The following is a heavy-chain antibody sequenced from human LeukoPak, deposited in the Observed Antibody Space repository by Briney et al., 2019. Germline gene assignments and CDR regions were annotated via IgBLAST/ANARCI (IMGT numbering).Heavy chain of an antibody. CDR2: ISGSGSSP. CDR3: AKDSGPWGYCTTTSCYFAY. CDR1: GFTFRSSA. V-gene: IGHV3-23*01. D-gene: IGHD2-2*01. Sequence: GGSLRLSCAASGFTFRSSAMSWVRQAPGKGLEWVSAISGSGSSPYYADSVKGRFTISRDNSKSTLYLQMNSLRAGDTAVYYCAKDSGPWGYCTTTSCYFAYWGQGALVTVSS. J-gene: IGHJ4*02.